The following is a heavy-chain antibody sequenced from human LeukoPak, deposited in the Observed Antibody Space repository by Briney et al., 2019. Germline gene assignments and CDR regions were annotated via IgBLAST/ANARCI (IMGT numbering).Heavy chain of an antibody. Sequence: ASVKVSCKASGGTFSSYAISWVRQAPGQGLEWMGRINPNSGGTNYAQKFQGRATMTRDTSISTAYMELSRLRSDDTAVYYCATLEDIVLSDAFDIWGQGTMVTVSS. CDR2: INPNSGGT. CDR1: GGTFSSYA. J-gene: IGHJ3*02. CDR3: ATLEDIVLSDAFDI. D-gene: IGHD2-8*01. V-gene: IGHV1-2*06.